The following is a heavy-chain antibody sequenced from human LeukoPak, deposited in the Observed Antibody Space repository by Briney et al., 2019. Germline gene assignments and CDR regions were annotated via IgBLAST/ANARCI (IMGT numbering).Heavy chain of an antibody. D-gene: IGHD2-2*01. V-gene: IGHV3-7*01. CDR2: IKEDGNGK. CDR3: ARETPAAPVLHDY. Sequence: GGTLGLSCAASGFTFSSYWMSWVRQAPGKGLEWLANIKEDGNGKNYADSVKGRFTISRANAKNSLYMQPSSMSAEASAVYSGARETPAAPVLHDYWGQGTLVTVSS. CDR1: GFTFSSYW. J-gene: IGHJ4*02.